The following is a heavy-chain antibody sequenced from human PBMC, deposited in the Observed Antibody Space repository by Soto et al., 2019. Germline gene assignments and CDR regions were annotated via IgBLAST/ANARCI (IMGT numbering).Heavy chain of an antibody. J-gene: IGHJ5*02. Sequence: QVQLQASGPRLVKPSQTLSLTCTVSGGSINRDVYYWNWIRQPPGKGLEWIGYIYHSGDTYYNPSLKIRVIISIDTSKNKFSLNLRSVPAADTAVYYCASGSYLAVDPWGLGTLVTVSS. CDR2: IYHSGDT. V-gene: IGHV4-30-4*01. CDR1: GGSINRDVYY. CDR3: ASGSYLAVDP. D-gene: IGHD1-26*01.